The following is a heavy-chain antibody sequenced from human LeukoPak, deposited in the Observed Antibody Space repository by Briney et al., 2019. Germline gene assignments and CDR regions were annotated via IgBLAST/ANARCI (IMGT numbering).Heavy chain of an antibody. CDR3: ARVSGSGGVVPAHAFDI. J-gene: IGHJ3*02. CDR1: GFTFSDYY. Sequence: GSLRLSCAASGFTFSDYYMSWIRQAPGKGLEWVSYISSSGSTIYYADSVKGRFTISRDNAKNSLYLQMNSLRAEDMAVYYCARVSGSGGVVPAHAFDIWGQGTMVTVSS. D-gene: IGHD2-2*01. V-gene: IGHV3-11*01. CDR2: ISSSGSTI.